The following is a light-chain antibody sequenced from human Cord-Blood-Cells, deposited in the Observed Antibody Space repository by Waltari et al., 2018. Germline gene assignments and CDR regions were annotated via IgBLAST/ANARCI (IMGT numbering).Light chain of an antibody. CDR1: SGSIASNY. CDR3: QSYDSSNHDVV. Sequence: NFMLTQPHSVSESPGKTVTISCTGSSGSIASNYVQWYHQRPGSAPTTVIYEDNQRPSGVPDRFSGSIDSSSNSASLTISGLKTEDEADYYCQSYDSSNHDVVFGGGTKLTVL. CDR2: EDN. J-gene: IGLJ2*01. V-gene: IGLV6-57*02.